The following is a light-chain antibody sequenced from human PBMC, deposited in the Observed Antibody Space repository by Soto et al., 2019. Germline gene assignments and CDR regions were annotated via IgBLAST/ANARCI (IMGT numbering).Light chain of an antibody. J-gene: IGLJ2*01. CDR3: SCSSYTTYFVV. Sequence: QSTLTQPAAVSGSPGQSITISCTGTISDIGGYNYVSWYQQYPGKAPKLMIYEVNYRSSGVSDRFSGSKSGNTASLTISGLQAEDEADDYCSCSSYTTYFVVFGGGTKVTVL. CDR2: EVN. CDR1: ISDIGGYNY. V-gene: IGLV2-14*01.